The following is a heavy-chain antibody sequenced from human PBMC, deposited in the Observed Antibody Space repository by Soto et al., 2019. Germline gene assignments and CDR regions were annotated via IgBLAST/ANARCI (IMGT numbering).Heavy chain of an antibody. CDR2: TFYRSKWYY. D-gene: IGHD2-8*02. J-gene: IGHJ5*02. CDR1: GDSVSNNGAA. Sequence: PSQTLSLTCDISGDSVSNNGAAWSWIRQSPSRGLEWLGRTFYRSKWYYDYAASVKGRITINSDTSKNHFSLQLYSVTSDDTAVYYCSRVKKYCTVPTCYSPVDLWGLGALVTVSS. CDR3: SRVKKYCTVPTCYSPVDL. V-gene: IGHV6-1*01.